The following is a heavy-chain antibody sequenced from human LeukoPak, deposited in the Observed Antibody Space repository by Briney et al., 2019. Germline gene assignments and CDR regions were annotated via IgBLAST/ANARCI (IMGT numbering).Heavy chain of an antibody. J-gene: IGHJ4*02. CDR2: VSGSGRST. V-gene: IGHV3-23*01. CDR3: AKAERFSGTKTPDY. Sequence: QPGGSLRLSCAASGFTFSDYYMSWIRQAPGKGLEWVSVVSGSGRSTDYADFVKGRFTISRDNSKNTLYLQMNSLRAEDTAVYYCAKAERFSGTKTPDYWGQGTLVTVSS. D-gene: IGHD1-26*01. CDR1: GFTFSDYY.